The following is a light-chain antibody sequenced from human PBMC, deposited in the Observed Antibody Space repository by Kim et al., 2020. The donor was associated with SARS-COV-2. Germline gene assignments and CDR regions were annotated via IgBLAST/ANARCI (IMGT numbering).Light chain of an antibody. Sequence: QSALTQPPSVSGSPGQSVTISCTGTSSDVGGYNRVSWYQQPPGTAPKLMIYEVSNRPSGVPDRFSGSKSGNTASLTISGLQAEDEADYYCNSYTGSSTLVFGGGTKLTVL. J-gene: IGLJ2*01. CDR1: SSDVGGYNR. CDR2: EVS. V-gene: IGLV2-18*02. CDR3: NSYTGSSTLV.